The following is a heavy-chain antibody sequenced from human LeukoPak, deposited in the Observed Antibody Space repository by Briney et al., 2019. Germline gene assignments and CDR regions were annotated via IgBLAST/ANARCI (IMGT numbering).Heavy chain of an antibody. CDR1: GFTFSSYW. CDR2: INIDGTGT. J-gene: IGHJ3*01. D-gene: IGHD7-27*01. V-gene: IGHV3-74*03. Sequence: GGSLRLSCAASGFTFSSYWIHWVRHAPGKGLVWVSHINIDGTGTTYADSVKGRFTISRDNAKNTLFLQMNSLRAEDTAVYYCAALGRTFDVWGQGTMVTVSS. CDR3: AALGRTFDV.